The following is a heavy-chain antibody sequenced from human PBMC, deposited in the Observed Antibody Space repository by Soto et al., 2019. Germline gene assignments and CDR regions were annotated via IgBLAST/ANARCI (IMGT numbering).Heavy chain of an antibody. CDR2: ISGSGGYI. Sequence: GGALGLTCECSGVTFRSYSMNWVRQAPGKGLEWVSSISGSGGYIYYADSVKGRFTISRDNAKNSLYLQMTSLRDEDTALYYCARDRQSTPWYAADYWGQGSMVPVSS. V-gene: IGHV3-21*01. CDR1: GVTFRSYS. J-gene: IGHJ4*03. CDR3: ARDRQSTPWYAADY. D-gene: IGHD6-13*01.